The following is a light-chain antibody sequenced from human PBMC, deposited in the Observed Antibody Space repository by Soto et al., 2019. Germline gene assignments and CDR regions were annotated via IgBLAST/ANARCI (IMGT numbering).Light chain of an antibody. CDR2: WAS. V-gene: IGKV4-1*01. Sequence: DIVMTQFPDSLAVSLGERATINCKSSQRLSYSPYNKDLLAWYQQKPGQPPKLIIYWASTRESGVPDRFSGSGSGTEFTLTINSLQAEDVAVYYCQNYLDFPRTFGQGTKVDIK. J-gene: IGKJ1*01. CDR1: QRLSYSPYNKDL. CDR3: QNYLDFPRT.